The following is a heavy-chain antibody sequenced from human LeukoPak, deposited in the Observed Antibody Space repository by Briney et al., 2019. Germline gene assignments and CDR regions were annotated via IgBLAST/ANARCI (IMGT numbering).Heavy chain of an antibody. CDR1: GGSISSGSYY. D-gene: IGHD3-3*01. J-gene: IGHJ4*02. V-gene: IGHV4-61*02. CDR2: IYTSGST. Sequence: SQTLSLTCTVSGGSISSGSYYWSWIRRPAGKGLEWLGRIYTSGSTNYNPSLKSRVTISVDTSKNQFSLKLSSVTAADTAVYYCARAYDFWSGSLGYWGQGTLVTVSS. CDR3: ARAYDFWSGSLGY.